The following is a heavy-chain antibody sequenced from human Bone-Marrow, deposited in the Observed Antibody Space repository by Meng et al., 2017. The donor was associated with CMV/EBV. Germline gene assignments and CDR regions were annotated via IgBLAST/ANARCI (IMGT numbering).Heavy chain of an antibody. D-gene: IGHD1-26*01. Sequence: SGFTFSSYAMRWVRQAPGKGLEWVSIISGSGDRTYYADSVKGRFTISRDNSKNTLYLQMNSLRAEDTAVYYCARGIASGGSRYFFEYWGQGTLVTVSS. CDR1: GFTFSSYA. V-gene: IGHV3-23*01. CDR2: ISGSGDRT. J-gene: IGHJ4*02. CDR3: ARGIASGGSRYFFEY.